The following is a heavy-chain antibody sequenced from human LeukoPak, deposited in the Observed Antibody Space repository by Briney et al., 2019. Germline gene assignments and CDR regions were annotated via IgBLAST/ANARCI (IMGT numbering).Heavy chain of an antibody. V-gene: IGHV1-2*02. CDR1: AYSFTDFY. D-gene: IGHD3-10*01. J-gene: IGHJ4*02. CDR2: INPNSGAT. CDR3: ARGGSALGY. Sequence: ASVTVSCKASAYSFTDFYLHWVRQAPGQGLEHMGWINPNSGATNYAQKFQGRVTMTRDTSITTAYMELRRLRSDDTAVYYCARGGSALGYWGQGTLVTVSS.